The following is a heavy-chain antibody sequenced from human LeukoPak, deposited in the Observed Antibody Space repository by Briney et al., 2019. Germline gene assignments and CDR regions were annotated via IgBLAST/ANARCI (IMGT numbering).Heavy chain of an antibody. CDR3: AKKYGDYGYFDY. CDR1: VFTFSSYS. Sequence: GGSLRLSCAASVFTFSSYSMSWVRQAPGKGLEWVSAISGSGGSTYYADSVKGRFTISRDNSKNTLYLQMNSLRAEDTAVYYCAKKYGDYGYFDYWGQGTLVTVSS. D-gene: IGHD4-17*01. J-gene: IGHJ4*02. CDR2: ISGSGGST. V-gene: IGHV3-23*01.